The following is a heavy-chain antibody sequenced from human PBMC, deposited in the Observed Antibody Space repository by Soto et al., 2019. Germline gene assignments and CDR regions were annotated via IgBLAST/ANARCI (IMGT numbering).Heavy chain of an antibody. V-gene: IGHV3-7*01. J-gene: IGHJ4*01. D-gene: IGHD6-13*01. CDR3: ATRISGGYHDY. Sequence: GGSLRLSCGASGFTFSSYWMSWVRQAPGKGLEWVANIKQDGSEKYYVDSVKGRFTISRDNAKNSLYLQMNSLRAEDTAVYYCATRISGGYHDYWGHGTLVTVSP. CDR2: IKQDGSEK. CDR1: GFTFSSYW.